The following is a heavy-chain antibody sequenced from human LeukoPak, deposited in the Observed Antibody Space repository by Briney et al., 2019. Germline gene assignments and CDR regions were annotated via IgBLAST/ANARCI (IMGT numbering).Heavy chain of an antibody. V-gene: IGHV1-69*04. Sequence: SVKVSCKASGGTFSSYAISWVRQAPGQGLEWMGRIIPILGIANYAQKFQGRVTITADKSTSTAYMELSSLRSEDTAVYYCARSVEESVYFDYWGQGTLVTVSS. J-gene: IGHJ4*02. D-gene: IGHD3-16*01. CDR1: GGTFSSYA. CDR2: IIPILGIA. CDR3: ARSVEESVYFDY.